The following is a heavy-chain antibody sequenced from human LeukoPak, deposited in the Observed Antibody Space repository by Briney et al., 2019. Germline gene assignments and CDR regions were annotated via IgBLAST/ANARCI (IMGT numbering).Heavy chain of an antibody. CDR3: ARGQVGSYAYYYYYGMDV. CDR1: SGSFSGYY. Sequence: PSETLSLTCAVYSGSFSGYYWSWIRQPPGKGLEWIGEINHSGSTNYNPSLKSRVTISKDTSKNQFSLKLSSVTAADTAVYYCARGQVGSYAYYYYYGMDVWGQGTTVTVSS. J-gene: IGHJ6*02. V-gene: IGHV4-34*01. D-gene: IGHD1-26*01. CDR2: INHSGST.